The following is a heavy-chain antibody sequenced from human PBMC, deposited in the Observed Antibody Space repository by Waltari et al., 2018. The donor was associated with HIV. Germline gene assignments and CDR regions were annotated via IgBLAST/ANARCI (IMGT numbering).Heavy chain of an antibody. CDR3: ARMKRSYGSGQARYFYFGMDV. D-gene: IGHD3-10*01. CDR1: GFSVSDNY. J-gene: IGHJ6*02. CDR2: IYNEIRT. Sequence: EVQLVESGGGLVQPGGSLRLSCAASGFSVSDNYMSWVRLAPGKGRQWCSVIYNEIRTIDIDSVKGRLTIFRDNSKNALYLQMNSLRVDDTAVYYCARMKRSYGSGQARYFYFGMDVWGQGTTVIVSS. V-gene: IGHV3-53*01.